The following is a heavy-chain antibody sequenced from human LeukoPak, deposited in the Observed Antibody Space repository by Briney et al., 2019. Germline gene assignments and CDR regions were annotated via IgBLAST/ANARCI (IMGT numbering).Heavy chain of an antibody. J-gene: IGHJ3*02. CDR3: ARDTTIAAAGTPQAFDI. CDR1: GYTFTSYY. D-gene: IGHD6-13*01. CDR2: INPSGGST. Sequence: ASVKVSCKASGYTFTSYYMHWVRQAPGQGLEWMGIINPSGGSTSYAQKFQGRVTMTRDTSTSTVYMELSSLRSEDTAVYYCARDTTIAAAGTPQAFDIWGQGTMVTVSS. V-gene: IGHV1-46*01.